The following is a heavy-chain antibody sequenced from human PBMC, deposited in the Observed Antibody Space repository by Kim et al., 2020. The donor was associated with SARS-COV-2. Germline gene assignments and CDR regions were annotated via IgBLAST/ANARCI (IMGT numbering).Heavy chain of an antibody. CDR2: INAGGGNT. J-gene: IGHJ6*02. CDR3: ARASGV. D-gene: IGHD3-10*01. V-gene: IGHV1-3*01. Sequence: ASVKVSCKASGYTFTSYSMHWVRQAPGQRLEWMGIINAGGGNTKYAQKFQGRVTITRDTSASTVYMELSSLRSEDTAVYYCARASGVWGEGCTVTVYS. CDR1: GYTFTSYS.